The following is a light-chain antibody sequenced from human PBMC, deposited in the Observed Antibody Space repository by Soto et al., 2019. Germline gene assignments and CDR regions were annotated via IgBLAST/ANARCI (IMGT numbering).Light chain of an antibody. J-gene: IGLJ2*01. CDR1: NIVSKS. Sequence: SYELTQPPSVSVAPGKTATISCGGNNIVSKSVHWYQQKPGQAPVLVIYYDSDRPSGIPERFSGSNSGDPATLTISRVEAGDEADYYCQVWDSSSDHVVFGGGTQLTVL. CDR3: QVWDSSSDHVV. CDR2: YDS. V-gene: IGLV3-21*04.